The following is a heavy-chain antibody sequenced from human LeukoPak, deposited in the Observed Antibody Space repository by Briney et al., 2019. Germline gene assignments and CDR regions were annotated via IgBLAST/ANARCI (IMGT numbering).Heavy chain of an antibody. V-gene: IGHV4-34*01. J-gene: IGHJ6*02. CDR2: INHGGST. Sequence: SETLSLTCAVYGGSFSGYYWSWIRQPPGKGLEWIGEINHGGSTNYNPSLKSRVTISVDRSKNQFSLKLSSVTAADTAVYYCAREDTGNYGMDVWGQGTTVTVSS. CDR1: GGSFSGYY. D-gene: IGHD2-15*01. CDR3: AREDTGNYGMDV.